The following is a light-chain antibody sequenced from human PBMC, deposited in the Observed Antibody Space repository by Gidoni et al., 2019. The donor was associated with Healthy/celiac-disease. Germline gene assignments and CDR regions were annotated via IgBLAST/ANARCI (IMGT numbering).Light chain of an antibody. CDR3: QQYNSYPWT. V-gene: IGKV1-5*01. Sequence: DIQMTHPPSTLSASVGDRVTIPCRASQSISSWLAWYQQKPGKAPKLLIYDASSLESGVPSRFSGSGSGTEFTLTISSLQPDDFATYYCQQYNSYPWTFGQGTKVEIK. J-gene: IGKJ1*01. CDR1: QSISSW. CDR2: DAS.